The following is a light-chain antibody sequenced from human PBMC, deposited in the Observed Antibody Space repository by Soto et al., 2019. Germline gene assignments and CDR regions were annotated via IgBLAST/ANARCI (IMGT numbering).Light chain of an antibody. Sequence: SYELTQPPSVSVAPGQTARITCGGNNIGSKSVHWYRQKPGRAPVLVVSDDTDRPSGIPERFSGSKSANTANLTISGVEGGDEADYYCHLWDIRSDQVVFGGGTKVTVL. CDR2: DDT. J-gene: IGLJ2*01. CDR3: HLWDIRSDQVV. V-gene: IGLV3-21*02. CDR1: NIGSKS.